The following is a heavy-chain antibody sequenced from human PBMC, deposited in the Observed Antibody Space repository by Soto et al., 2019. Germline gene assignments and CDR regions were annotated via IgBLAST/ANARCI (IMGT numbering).Heavy chain of an antibody. CDR1: GGFVSRDSNF. CDR2: IYYSGPS. CDR3: ARGYSHYAH. V-gene: IGHV4-61*01. D-gene: IGHD4-4*01. J-gene: IGHJ4*02. Sequence: SETLSLTCTVSGGFVSRDSNFWSWIRQPPGKGLEWIGYIYYSGPSRYNPSLESRVTISIDSSKNQVSLTLTSVTAADTAVYYCARGYSHYAHWGRGTLVTVSS.